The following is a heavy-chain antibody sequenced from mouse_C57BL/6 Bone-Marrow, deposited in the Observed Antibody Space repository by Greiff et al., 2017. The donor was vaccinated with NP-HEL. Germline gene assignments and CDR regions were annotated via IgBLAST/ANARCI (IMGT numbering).Heavy chain of an antibody. CDR3: TRGTTVVADY. D-gene: IGHD1-1*01. CDR2: IRNKANNHAT. CDR1: GFTFSDAW. J-gene: IGHJ2*01. V-gene: IGHV6-6*01. Sequence: EVHLVESGGGLVQPGGSMKLSCAASGFTFSDAWMDWVRQSPEKGLEWVAEIRNKANNHATYYAESVKGRFTISRDDSKSSVYLQMNSLRAEDTVIYYCTRGTTVVADYWGQGTTLTVSS.